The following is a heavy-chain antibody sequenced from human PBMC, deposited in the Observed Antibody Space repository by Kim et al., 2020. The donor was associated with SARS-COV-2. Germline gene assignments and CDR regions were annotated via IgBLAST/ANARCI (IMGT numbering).Heavy chain of an antibody. D-gene: IGHD3-16*01. CDR3: ARQGFYYDYSGLRTPTGFDY. Sequence: GESLKISCKGSGYSFTNYWIGWVRQMPGKGLEWMGIIYPGDSDTRYNPSFQGQVTFSVDKSISTAYLQWSSLKASDTAIYYCARQGFYYDYSGLRTPTGFDYWGQGTLLTVSS. CDR2: IYPGDSDT. CDR1: GYSFTNYW. J-gene: IGHJ4*02. V-gene: IGHV5-51*01.